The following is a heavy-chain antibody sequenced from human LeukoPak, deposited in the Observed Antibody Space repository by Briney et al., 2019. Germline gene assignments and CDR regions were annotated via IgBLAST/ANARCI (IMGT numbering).Heavy chain of an antibody. CDR2: ISYDGSYK. CDR1: GFTFSGYG. J-gene: IGHJ4*02. Sequence: PGGSLRLSCAASGFTFSGYGMHWVRQAPGKGLEWVAVISYDGSYKYYADSVQGRFTISRDNSKNTLYLQMNSLRPDGTAVYYCAKWDFDYWGQGTLVTVSS. CDR3: AKWDFDY. V-gene: IGHV3-30*18.